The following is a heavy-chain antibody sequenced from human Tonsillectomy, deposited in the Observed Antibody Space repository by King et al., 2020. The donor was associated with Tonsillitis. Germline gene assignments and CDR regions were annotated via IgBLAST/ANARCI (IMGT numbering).Heavy chain of an antibody. Sequence: EVQLVESGGGVVQPGGSLRLSCAASGFTFADYAMHWVRQAPGKGLEWVSLISGDGSSTYYVDSVKGRFSISRDNSKNSLYLQMNSLRTEDTAFYYCAKDIGVNEDYWGQGTLVTVSS. CDR3: AKDIGVNEDY. CDR1: GFTFADYA. J-gene: IGHJ4*02. CDR2: ISGDGSST. D-gene: IGHD1-1*01. V-gene: IGHV3-43*02.